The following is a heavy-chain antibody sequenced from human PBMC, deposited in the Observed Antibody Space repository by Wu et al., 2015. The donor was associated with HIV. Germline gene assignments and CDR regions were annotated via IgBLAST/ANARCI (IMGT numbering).Heavy chain of an antibody. Sequence: QVQLVQSGAEVKKPGSSVKVSCKASGGTFSSYAISWVRQAPGQGLEWMGGIIPIFGTANYAQKFQGRVTITTDESTSTAYMELSSLRSEDTAVYYCARADIVVVPAAHYYYYGMDVWGQGTTVTRLL. CDR3: ARADIVVVPAAHYYYYGMDV. J-gene: IGHJ6*02. CDR1: GGTFSSYA. D-gene: IGHD2-2*01. CDR2: IIPIFGTA. V-gene: IGHV1-69*05.